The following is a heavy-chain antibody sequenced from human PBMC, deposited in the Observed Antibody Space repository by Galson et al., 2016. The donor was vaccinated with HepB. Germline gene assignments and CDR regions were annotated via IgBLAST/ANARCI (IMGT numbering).Heavy chain of an antibody. CDR2: IYYSGNT. D-gene: IGHD5-18*01. Sequence: SETLSLTCTVSGGSVSSGSYYWSWIRQTPGKGLEWIGYIYYSGNTNYNPSLKSRVTISIDTSNNQFSLKLSSVTAADTAVYYCARVARGPWLQLPLRSGGALDMWGQASMVPVSS. CDR3: ARVARGPWLQLPLRSGGALDM. V-gene: IGHV4-61*01. CDR1: GGSVSSGSYY. J-gene: IGHJ3*02.